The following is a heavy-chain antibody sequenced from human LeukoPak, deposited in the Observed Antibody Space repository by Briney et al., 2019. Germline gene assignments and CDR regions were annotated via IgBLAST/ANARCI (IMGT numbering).Heavy chain of an antibody. CDR2: IIPIFGTA. CDR1: GGTFSSYA. Sequence: SVKVSCKASGGTFSSYAISWVRQAPGQGLECMGGIIPIFGTANYAQKFQGRVTITADKSTSTAYMELSSLRSEDTAVYYCARASRRFGELPQGAFDIWGQGTMVTVSS. J-gene: IGHJ3*02. CDR3: ARASRRFGELPQGAFDI. V-gene: IGHV1-69*06. D-gene: IGHD3-10*01.